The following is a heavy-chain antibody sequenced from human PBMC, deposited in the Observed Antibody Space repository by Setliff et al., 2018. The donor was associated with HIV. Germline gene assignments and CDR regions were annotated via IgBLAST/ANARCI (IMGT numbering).Heavy chain of an antibody. CDR1: GFTFSSYS. D-gene: IGHD3-10*01. CDR3: ARVEPGGSQAFDI. CDR2: ISSSSYI. Sequence: PGGSLRLSCAASGFTFSSYSMNWVRQAPGKGLEWVSSISSSSYIYYADSVKGRFTISRDNAKNSLYLQMNSLRAEDTAVYYCARVEPGGSQAFDIWGQGTMVTVSS. V-gene: IGHV3-21*01. J-gene: IGHJ3*02.